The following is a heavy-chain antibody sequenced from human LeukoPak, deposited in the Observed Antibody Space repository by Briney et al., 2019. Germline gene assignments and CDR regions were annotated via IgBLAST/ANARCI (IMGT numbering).Heavy chain of an antibody. J-gene: IGHJ4*02. CDR1: GFTFSGSA. D-gene: IGHD3-22*01. V-gene: IGHV3-73*01. Sequence: GGSLRLSCAASGFTFSGSAMDWVRQASGKGVEWVGRIRSKANSYATAYAASGKGRFTIAREESKNTAYLQMNSLKTEDTAVYYCTRPGYYDSSGYYSRGYWGQGTLVTVSS. CDR3: TRPGYYDSSGYYSRGY. CDR2: IRSKANSYAT.